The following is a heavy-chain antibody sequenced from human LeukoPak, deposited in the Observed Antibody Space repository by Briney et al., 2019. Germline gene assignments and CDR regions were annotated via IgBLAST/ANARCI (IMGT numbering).Heavy chain of an antibody. V-gene: IGHV4-39*01. D-gene: IGHD5-12*01. Sequence: PSETLSLTCTVSGGSISSSSYYWGWIRQPPGKGLEWIGSIYYSGSTYYNPSLKSRVTISVDTSKNQFSLKLSSVTAADTAVYYCARFSGYGFRYYFDYWGQGTLVTVSS. CDR2: IYYSGST. CDR1: GGSISSSSYY. CDR3: ARFSGYGFRYYFDY. J-gene: IGHJ4*02.